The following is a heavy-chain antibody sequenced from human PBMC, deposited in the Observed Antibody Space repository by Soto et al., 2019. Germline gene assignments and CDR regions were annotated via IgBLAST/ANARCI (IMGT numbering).Heavy chain of an antibody. CDR2: ISAYNGNT. D-gene: IGHD3-10*01. CDR1: GYTFTSYG. Sequence: QVQLVQSGAEVKKPGASVKVSCKASGYTFTSYGISWVRQAPGQGLEWMGWISAYNGNTNYAQKLQGRATMTTATPTSTANMELRSLRSDDTAVYYCARATNYYGSGSYYRNWFDPWGQGTLVTVSS. V-gene: IGHV1-18*01. CDR3: ARATNYYGSGSYYRNWFDP. J-gene: IGHJ5*02.